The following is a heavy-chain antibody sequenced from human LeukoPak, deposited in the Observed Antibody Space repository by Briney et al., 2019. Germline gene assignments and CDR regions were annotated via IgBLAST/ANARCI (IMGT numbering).Heavy chain of an antibody. CDR2: IYYSGST. V-gene: IGHV4-39*07. CDR3: ARALYGSGSSSP. Sequence: SETLSLTCSVSGGSISTSDNFWGWIRQPPGKGLEWIGTIYYSGSTYYNPSLKSRVTISVDTSNNHFSLKLSSVTAADTAVYYCARALYGSGSSSPWGQGTLVTVSS. CDR1: GGSISTSDNF. J-gene: IGHJ5*02. D-gene: IGHD3-10*01.